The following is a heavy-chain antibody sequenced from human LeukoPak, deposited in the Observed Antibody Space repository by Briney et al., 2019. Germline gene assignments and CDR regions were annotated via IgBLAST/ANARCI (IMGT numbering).Heavy chain of an antibody. J-gene: IGHJ3*02. V-gene: IGHV3-9*01. CDR1: GFTFDDYA. CDR2: ISWNSGSI. Sequence: PGRSLRLSCAASGFTFDDYAMHWVRQAPGKGLEWVSGISWNSGSISYADSVKGRFTISRDNAKKSLYLQMNSLRGEDTAVYYCARDWFPSGRAAFDIWGQGTMVTVSS. CDR3: ARDWFPSGRAAFDI. D-gene: IGHD3-10*01.